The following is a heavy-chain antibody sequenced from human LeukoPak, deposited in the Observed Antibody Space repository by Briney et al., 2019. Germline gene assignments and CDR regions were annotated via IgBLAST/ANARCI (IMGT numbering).Heavy chain of an antibody. J-gene: IGHJ4*02. CDR2: IYNSGNT. Sequence: SETLSLTCTVSGGSISSYYWSWIRQPAGKGLEWVGRIYNSGNTWYNPSLQSRVSMSIDTSKNQFSLSLASVTAADAAVYYCARDIGNYYGSVYHYYFDFWGQGNVVSVSS. V-gene: IGHV4-4*07. CDR3: ARDIGNYYGSVYHYYFDF. CDR1: GGSISSYY. D-gene: IGHD3-10*01.